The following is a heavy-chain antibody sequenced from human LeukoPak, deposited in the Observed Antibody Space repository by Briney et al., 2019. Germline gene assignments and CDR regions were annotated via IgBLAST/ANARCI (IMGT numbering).Heavy chain of an antibody. J-gene: IGHJ4*02. Sequence: NPSQTLSLTCTVSGGSISSGSFYWSWIRQPPGKGLEWIGYIYYSGSTNYNPSLKSRVTISVDTSKNQFSLKLSSVTAADTAVYYCARGMWGVDYWGQGTLVTVSS. CDR1: GGSISSGSFY. D-gene: IGHD3-10*01. V-gene: IGHV4-61*01. CDR2: IYYSGST. CDR3: ARGMWGVDY.